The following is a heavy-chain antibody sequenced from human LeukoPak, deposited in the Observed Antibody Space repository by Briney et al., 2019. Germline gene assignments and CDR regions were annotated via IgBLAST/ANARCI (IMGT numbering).Heavy chain of an antibody. D-gene: IGHD3-10*01. CDR1: GGAISSYY. CDR3: ARGYGSGSSASYYGMDV. CDR2: IYYSGST. Sequence: SETLSLTCTVSGGAISSYYWTWIRQPPGKGLEWIGYIYYSGSTNYNPSLKSRVIVSADTSKNQFSLNLSSVTAADTAVYYCARGYGSGSSASYYGMDVWGQGTTVTVSS. V-gene: IGHV4-59*01. J-gene: IGHJ6*02.